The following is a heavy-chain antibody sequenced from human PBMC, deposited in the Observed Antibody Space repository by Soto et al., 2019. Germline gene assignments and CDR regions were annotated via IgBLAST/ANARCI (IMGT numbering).Heavy chain of an antibody. J-gene: IGHJ6*02. D-gene: IGHD2-15*01. Sequence: SETLSLTCAVYGGSFSGYYWSWIRQPPGKGLEWIGEINHSGSTNYNPSLKSRVTISVDPSKNQFSLKLSSVTAADTAVYYCARGRPRLGYCSGGSCHGGMDVWGQGTTVTVSS. V-gene: IGHV4-34*01. CDR1: GGSFSGYY. CDR2: INHSGST. CDR3: ARGRPRLGYCSGGSCHGGMDV.